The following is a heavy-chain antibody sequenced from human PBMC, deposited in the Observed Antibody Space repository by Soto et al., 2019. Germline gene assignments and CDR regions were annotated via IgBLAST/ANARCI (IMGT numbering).Heavy chain of an antibody. Sequence: SETLSLTCTVSGGSISSSSYYWGWIRQPPGKGLEWIGSIYYSGSTYYNPSLKSRVTISVDTSKNQFSLKLSSVTAADTAVYYCARQKWYYGSGSYSAYYYYMDVWGKGTTVTVSS. CDR3: ARQKWYYGSGSYSAYYYYMDV. V-gene: IGHV4-39*01. CDR1: GGSISSSSYY. J-gene: IGHJ6*03. D-gene: IGHD3-10*01. CDR2: IYYSGST.